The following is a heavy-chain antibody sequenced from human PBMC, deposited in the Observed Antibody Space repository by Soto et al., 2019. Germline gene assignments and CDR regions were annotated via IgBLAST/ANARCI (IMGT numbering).Heavy chain of an antibody. Sequence: QVQLVQSGAEVKKPGASVKVSCKASGYTFTSYYMHWVRQAPGQGLEWMGINNPSGGSTSYAQKFQGRVTMTRDTATSTVYRELSSLRSEDTAVYYCARETRIAVAGTSHWYFDLWGRGTLVTVSS. D-gene: IGHD6-19*01. J-gene: IGHJ2*01. V-gene: IGHV1-46*01. CDR2: NNPSGGST. CDR1: GYTFTSYY. CDR3: ARETRIAVAGTSHWYFDL.